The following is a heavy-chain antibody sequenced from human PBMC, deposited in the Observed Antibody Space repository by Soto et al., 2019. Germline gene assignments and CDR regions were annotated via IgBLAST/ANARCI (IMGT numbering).Heavy chain of an antibody. Sequence: PGGSLRLSCVASGFTFSNYWMHWVRQAPGRGLMWVSRIKTDGSSTSYADSVKGRFTISRDNTKNMVYLQMNSLRVEDTAVYNCATEGKLGSWGQGALVNVSS. V-gene: IGHV3-74*01. D-gene: IGHD1-7*01. CDR1: GFTFSNYW. CDR3: ATEGKLGS. CDR2: IKTDGSST. J-gene: IGHJ5*02.